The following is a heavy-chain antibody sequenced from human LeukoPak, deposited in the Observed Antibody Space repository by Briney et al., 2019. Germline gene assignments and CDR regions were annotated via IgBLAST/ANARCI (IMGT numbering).Heavy chain of an antibody. V-gene: IGHV4-30-4*02. CDR2: MYYSGST. J-gene: IGHJ4*02. CDR1: GGSISRGDYY. Sequence: SETLSLTCTVSGGSISRGDYYRSWICQPPGKGLEWIAYMYYSGSTYYNPSLKSRVTISVDTSKNQFSLKLSSVTAADTAVYYCARDSRGIDYWGQGTLVTVSS. CDR3: ARDSRGIDY.